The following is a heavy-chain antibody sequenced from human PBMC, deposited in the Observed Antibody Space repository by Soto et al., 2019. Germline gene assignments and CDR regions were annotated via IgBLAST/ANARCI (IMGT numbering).Heavy chain of an antibody. J-gene: IGHJ4*02. CDR1: GFPFSSYA. V-gene: IGHV3-23*01. Sequence: GGSLRLSCAASGFPFSSYAMSWVRQAPGKGLEWVSAISGSGGSTYYADSVKGRFTISRDNSKKTLYLQMNSLRAEDTAVYYCAKGSINRPHIGDTIRFNWGQGTLVTVSS. CDR2: ISGSGGST. D-gene: IGHD5-12*01. CDR3: AKGSINRPHIGDTIRFN.